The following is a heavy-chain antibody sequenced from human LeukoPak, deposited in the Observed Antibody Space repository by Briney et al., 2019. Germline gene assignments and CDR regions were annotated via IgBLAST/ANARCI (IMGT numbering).Heavy chain of an antibody. J-gene: IGHJ6*02. D-gene: IGHD2-2*01. Sequence: GGSLRLSCAASGFTFSSYGMHWVRQAPGKGLEWVAVIWSDGSNKYYADSVKGRFTISRDNSKNTLYLQMNSLRAEDTAVYYCARELGCSSTSCYLQHYYYYGMDVWGQGTTVTVSS. V-gene: IGHV3-33*01. CDR2: IWSDGSNK. CDR3: ARELGCSSTSCYLQHYYYYGMDV. CDR1: GFTFSSYG.